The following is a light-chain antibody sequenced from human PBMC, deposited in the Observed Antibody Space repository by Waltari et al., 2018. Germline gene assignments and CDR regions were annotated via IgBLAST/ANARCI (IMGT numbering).Light chain of an antibody. V-gene: IGKV3-20*01. J-gene: IGKJ4*01. Sequence: EIVLTQSPGTLSLSPGEIATLSGRASQSVSSSYLAWYQQKPGQAPSLLIYGASSRATGIPDRFSGSGSGTDFTLTISRLEPEDFAVYYCQQYGSSPLTFGGGTKVEIK. CDR2: GAS. CDR1: QSVSSSY. CDR3: QQYGSSPLT.